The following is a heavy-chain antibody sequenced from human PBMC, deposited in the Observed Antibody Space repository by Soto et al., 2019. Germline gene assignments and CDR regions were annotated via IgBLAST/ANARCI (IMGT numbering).Heavy chain of an antibody. CDR1: GYTFTRYN. D-gene: IGHD3-22*01. Sequence: QVQFVQSGAEVKKPGASVKVSFKTPGYTFTRYNRHWVRQAPGQRLEWMGWINVGNGNTRYSQKFQGRLTLTRDTPGNTAYLELNSLISEDTAVYYCATPQDYDGCLDSWGQGTLVTVSS. CDR2: INVGNGNT. J-gene: IGHJ4*02. CDR3: ATPQDYDGCLDS. V-gene: IGHV1-3*01.